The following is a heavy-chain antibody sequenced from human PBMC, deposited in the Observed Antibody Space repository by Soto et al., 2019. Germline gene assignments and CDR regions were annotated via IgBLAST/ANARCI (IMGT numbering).Heavy chain of an antibody. D-gene: IGHD3-16*01. CDR2: INPNSGGT. J-gene: IGHJ6*02. CDR3: AREGGGEHYYYGMDV. Sequence: ASVKVSCKASGYTFTGYYMHWGRQAPGQGLEWMGWINPNSGGTNYAQKFQGWVTMTRDTSISTAYMELSRLRSDDTAVYYCAREGGGEHYYYGMDVWGQGTTVTVSS. V-gene: IGHV1-2*04. CDR1: GYTFTGYY.